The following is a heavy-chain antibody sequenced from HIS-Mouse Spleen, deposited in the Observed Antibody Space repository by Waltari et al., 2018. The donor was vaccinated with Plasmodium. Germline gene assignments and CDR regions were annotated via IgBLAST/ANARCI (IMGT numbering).Heavy chain of an antibody. CDR2: IYHSGST. D-gene: IGHD2-15*01. J-gene: IGHJ2*01. CDR3: ARSLGIASSYWYFDL. Sequence: QVQLQESRPGLVKPSETLSLTCTVSGYSLSSGHSWGWIRQPQVKGLGWIGSIYHSGSTYYNPSLKSRVTISVDTSKNQFSLKLSSVTAADTAVYYCARSLGIASSYWYFDLWGRGTLVTVSS. CDR1: GYSLSSGHS. V-gene: IGHV4-38-2*02.